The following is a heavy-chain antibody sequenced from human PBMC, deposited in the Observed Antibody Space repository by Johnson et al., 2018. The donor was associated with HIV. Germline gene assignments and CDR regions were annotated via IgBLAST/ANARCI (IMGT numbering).Heavy chain of an antibody. D-gene: IGHD3-10*02. CDR3: GLLGLCWAM. J-gene: IGHJ1*01. CDR1: GFTVSSNY. Sequence: VQLVESGGGLVQPGGSLRLSCAASGFTVSSNYMSWVRQAPGKGLEWVSVIYSGGSTYYADSVKGRFSLSRDISKNMLYLQMHSLRGYDTGHNVRGLLGLCWAMWG. V-gene: IGHV3-66*02. CDR2: IYSGGST.